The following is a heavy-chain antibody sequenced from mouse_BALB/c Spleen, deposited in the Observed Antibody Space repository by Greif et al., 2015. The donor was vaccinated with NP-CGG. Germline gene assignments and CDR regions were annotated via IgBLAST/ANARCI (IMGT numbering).Heavy chain of an antibody. CDR1: GYTFTGYY. CDR3: TRDAMDY. J-gene: IGHJ4*01. V-gene: IGHV1S56*01. CDR2: IFPGNLNT. Sequence: VQLQQSGPELVKPGASVRIPCKASGYTFTGYYIHWVKQRPGQGLEWIGWIFPGNLNTKYNENFKGKATLTADKSSSTAYMQLSSLTSEDSAVYFCTRDAMDYWGQGTSVTVSS.